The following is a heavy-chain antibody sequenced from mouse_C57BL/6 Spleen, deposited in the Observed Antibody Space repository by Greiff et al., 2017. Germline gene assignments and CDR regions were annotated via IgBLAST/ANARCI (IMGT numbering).Heavy chain of an antibody. V-gene: IGHV1-64*01. CDR2: IHPNSGST. CDR1: GYTFTSYW. D-gene: IGHD2-10*01. Sequence: QVKLQQPGAELVKPGASVQLSCKASGYTFTSYWMHWVKQRPGQGLEWIGMIHPNSGSTNYNEKFKSKATLTVDKSSSTAYMQLSSLTSEDSAVYYCARSPYYGGYFDYWGQGTTLTVSS. CDR3: ARSPYYGGYFDY. J-gene: IGHJ2*01.